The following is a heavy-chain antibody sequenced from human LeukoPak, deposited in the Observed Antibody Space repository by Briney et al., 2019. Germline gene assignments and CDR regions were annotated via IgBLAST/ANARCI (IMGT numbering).Heavy chain of an antibody. CDR2: IKSDGST. CDR3: ARAPSEIGGYYPEYFRH. V-gene: IGHV3-74*01. Sequence: GGSLRLSCAASGFTFITYWMHWVRQAPGKGLVWVSRIKSDGSTNYADSVKGRFTISRDNAKNTVSLQMNSLRPEDTGVYYCARAPSEIGGYYPEYFRHWGQGTLVTVSS. D-gene: IGHD3-22*01. J-gene: IGHJ1*01. CDR1: GFTFITYW.